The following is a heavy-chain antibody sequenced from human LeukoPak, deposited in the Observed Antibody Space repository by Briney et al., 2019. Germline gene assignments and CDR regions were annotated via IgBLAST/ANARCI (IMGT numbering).Heavy chain of an antibody. Sequence: GGSLRLSCAASGFTFSSYAMHWVRQAPGKGLEYVSAISSNGGSTYYANSVKGRFTISRDNSKNTLYLQMGSLRAEDMAVYYCGRDLVRGARLTYYFDYWGKETLVTVSS. CDR2: ISSNGGST. CDR3: GRDLVRGARLTYYFDY. J-gene: IGHJ4*02. CDR1: GFTFSSYA. D-gene: IGHD3-10*01. V-gene: IGHV3-64*01.